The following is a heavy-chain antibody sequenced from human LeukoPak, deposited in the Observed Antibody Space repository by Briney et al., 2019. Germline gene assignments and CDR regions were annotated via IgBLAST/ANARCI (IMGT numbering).Heavy chain of an antibody. D-gene: IGHD5-24*01. CDR3: ARGPYGYNYGFDY. V-gene: IGHV4-34*01. CDR1: GGSFSGYY. Sequence: SETLSLTCAVYGGSFSGYYWSWIRQPPGKGLEWIGEINHSGSTNYNPSLKSRVTISVDTSKNQFSLKLSSVTAADTAMYYCARGPYGYNYGFDYWGQGTLVTVSS. CDR2: INHSGST. J-gene: IGHJ4*02.